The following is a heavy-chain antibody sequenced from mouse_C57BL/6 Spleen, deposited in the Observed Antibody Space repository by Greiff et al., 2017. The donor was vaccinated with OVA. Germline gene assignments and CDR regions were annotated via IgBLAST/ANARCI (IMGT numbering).Heavy chain of an antibody. CDR3: ALTNGYDFDD. CDR2: IYPGSGNT. CDR1: GYTFTDYY. J-gene: IGHJ2*01. D-gene: IGHD2-2*01. Sequence: VQLQQSGAELVRPGASVKLSCKASGYTFTDYYINWVKQRPGQGLEWIARIYPGSGNTYYNEKFKGKATLTAEKSSSPAYMQLSSLTSEDSAVYFCALTNGYDFDDWGQGTTLTVSS. V-gene: IGHV1-76*01.